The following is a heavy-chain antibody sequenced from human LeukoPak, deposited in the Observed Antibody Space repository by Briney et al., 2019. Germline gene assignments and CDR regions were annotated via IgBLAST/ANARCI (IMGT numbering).Heavy chain of an antibody. Sequence: GESLKISCEGSEYSFTNHWIAWVRQMPGKGLEWMGIIYPSDSDTIYSPSFQGQVTISADKSINTAYLQWSSLKPSDTALYYCAKHRPGYSGGPYYFDSWGQGPLVPVSS. D-gene: IGHD6-19*01. CDR3: AKHRPGYSGGPYYFDS. J-gene: IGHJ4*02. CDR2: IYPSDSDT. V-gene: IGHV5-51*01. CDR1: EYSFTNHW.